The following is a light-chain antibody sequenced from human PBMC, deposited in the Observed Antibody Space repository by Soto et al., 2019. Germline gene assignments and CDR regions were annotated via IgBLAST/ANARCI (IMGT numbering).Light chain of an antibody. Sequence: QSALTQPASVSGSPGQSITISCTGTSSDVGGYNYVSWYQQHPGKAPRLMIYEVSNRPSGVSNRFSGSKSANTASLTISGLQTEDEADYYCSSYRSGATITFGTGTKATVL. CDR2: EVS. CDR3: SSYRSGATIT. CDR1: SSDVGGYNY. V-gene: IGLV2-14*01. J-gene: IGLJ1*01.